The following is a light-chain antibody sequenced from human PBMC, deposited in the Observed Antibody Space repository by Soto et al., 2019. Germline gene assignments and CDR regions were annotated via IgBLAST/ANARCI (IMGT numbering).Light chain of an antibody. CDR2: AAS. Sequence: EIQMPQSPSSLSASVGDRVTITCRASQSISSYLNWYQQKPGKAPKLLIYAASSLQSGVPARFSGSGSGTDFTLTISSLEPEDFAVYYCQQYGSSPLTFGGGTKVDIK. V-gene: IGKV1-39*01. CDR1: QSISSY. J-gene: IGKJ4*01. CDR3: QQYGSSPLT.